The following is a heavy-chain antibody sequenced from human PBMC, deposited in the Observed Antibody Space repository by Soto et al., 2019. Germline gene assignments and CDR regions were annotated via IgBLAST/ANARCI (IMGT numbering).Heavy chain of an antibody. CDR3: VSGMYFADGSGYTCCVGY. D-gene: IGHD3-9*01. CDR1: GFTLSDHY. V-gene: IGHV3-72*01. J-gene: IGHJ4*02. Sequence: EVQLVESGGGLGQPGGSLRLSCAGSGFTLSDHYIDWVRQAPGKGLEWVGRSRDKDQGYSTAYAASVKGRFTTSSDESQPSVYLQRISLNTEGTSVSYGVSGMYFADGSGYTCCVGYGGQG. CDR2: SRDKDQGYST.